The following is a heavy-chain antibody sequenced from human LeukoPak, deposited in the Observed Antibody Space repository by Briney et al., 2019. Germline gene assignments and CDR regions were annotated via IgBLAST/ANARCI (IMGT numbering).Heavy chain of an antibody. CDR2: ISWNCGSI. Sequence: PGWSLRLSCAASGFIFDDYAMHWVRQAPGKGLEWVSGISWNCGSIDYADSVKGRFTISRDNAKNSLYLQMNSLGTEDTALYYCAKDSDYDNSGASVDYWGRGTLVTVSS. CDR3: AKDSDYDNSGASVDY. D-gene: IGHD3-16*01. J-gene: IGHJ4*02. CDR1: GFIFDDYA. V-gene: IGHV3-9*01.